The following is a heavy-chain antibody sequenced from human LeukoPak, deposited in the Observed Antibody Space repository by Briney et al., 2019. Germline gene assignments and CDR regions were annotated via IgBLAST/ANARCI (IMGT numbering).Heavy chain of an antibody. CDR3: ARRRYGDYRRHYYYYGMDV. D-gene: IGHD4-17*01. Sequence: PSETLSLTCTVSGDSISSATYYWAWIRQPPGKGLEWITSISNSGYTYYNPSLKSRVTISVDTSKNQLSLKLSSVTAADTAIYYCARRRYGDYRRHYYYYGMDVWGQGTTVTVSS. V-gene: IGHV4-39*01. CDR2: ISNSGYT. J-gene: IGHJ6*02. CDR1: GDSISSATYY.